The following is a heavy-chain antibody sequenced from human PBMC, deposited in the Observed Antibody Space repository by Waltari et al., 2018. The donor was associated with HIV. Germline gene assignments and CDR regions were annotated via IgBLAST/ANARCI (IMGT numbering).Heavy chain of an antibody. J-gene: IGHJ6*02. V-gene: IGHV1-69*01. CDR3: ARPDQYCSSTSCHRDYYYYGMDV. CDR2: IIPIFGTA. Sequence: QVQLVQSGAEVKKPGSSVKVSCKASGGTFSSYAISWVRQAPGQGLEWMGGIIPIFGTANYARKFQGRVTITADESTSTAYMELSSLRSEDTAVYYCARPDQYCSSTSCHRDYYYYGMDVWGQGTTVTVSS. D-gene: IGHD2-2*01. CDR1: GGTFSSYA.